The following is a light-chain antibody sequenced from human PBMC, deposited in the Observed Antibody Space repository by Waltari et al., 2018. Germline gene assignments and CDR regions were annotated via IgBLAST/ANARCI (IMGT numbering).Light chain of an antibody. V-gene: IGKV3-11*01. CDR2: DAS. CDR1: QSVNHY. CDR3: HHRSSWPYT. Sequence: EIVLTRSPATLSLSPGERATLSCRASQSVNHYLAWYQQKPGQAPRLLIYDASNRATATPARFSGSGSGTDFTLTISSLEPEDFAVYYCHHRSSWPYTFGQGTKLEIK. J-gene: IGKJ2*01.